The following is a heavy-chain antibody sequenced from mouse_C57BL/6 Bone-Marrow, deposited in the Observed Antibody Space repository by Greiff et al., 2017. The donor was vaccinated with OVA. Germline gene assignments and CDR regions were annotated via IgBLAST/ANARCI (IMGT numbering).Heavy chain of an antibody. D-gene: IGHD2-10*02. CDR3: ARRRYDYDAMDY. CDR2: ISNGGGST. CDR1: GFTFSDYY. V-gene: IGHV5-12*01. J-gene: IGHJ4*01. Sequence: DVMLVESGGGLVQPGGSLKLSCAASGFTFSDYYMYWVRQTPEKRLEWVAYISNGGGSTYYPDTVKGRFTISRDNAKNTLYLQMSRLKSEDTAMYYCARRRYDYDAMDYWGQGTSVTVSS.